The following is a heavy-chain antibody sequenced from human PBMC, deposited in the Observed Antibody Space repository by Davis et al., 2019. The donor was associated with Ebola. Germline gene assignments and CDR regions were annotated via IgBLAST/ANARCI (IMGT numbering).Heavy chain of an antibody. CDR2: ISAYNGDT. CDR3: ARSITMIVVAYFDY. Sequence: AASVKVSCKASGYTFSNYGMSWVRQAPGQGLEWMGWISAYNGDTNYAQKLQGRVTMTTDTSTSTAYMELRSLRSDDTAVYYCARSITMIVVAYFDYWGQGTLVTVSS. J-gene: IGHJ4*02. D-gene: IGHD3-22*01. CDR1: GYTFSNYG. V-gene: IGHV1-18*01.